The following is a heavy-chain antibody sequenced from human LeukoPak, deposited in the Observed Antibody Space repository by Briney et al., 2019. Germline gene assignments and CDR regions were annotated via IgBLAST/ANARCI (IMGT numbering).Heavy chain of an antibody. V-gene: IGHV3-53*01. CDR2: IYSDGST. CDR1: GFTVSSNY. CDR3: ARERSGWSFTFDY. J-gene: IGHJ4*02. Sequence: PGGSLRLSCAASGFTVSSNYMSWVRQAPGKGLEWVSIIYSDGSTYYADSVKGRFTISRDNSKNTLYLQMNSLRAEDTAVYYCARERSGWSFTFDYWGQGTLVNVSS. D-gene: IGHD6-19*01.